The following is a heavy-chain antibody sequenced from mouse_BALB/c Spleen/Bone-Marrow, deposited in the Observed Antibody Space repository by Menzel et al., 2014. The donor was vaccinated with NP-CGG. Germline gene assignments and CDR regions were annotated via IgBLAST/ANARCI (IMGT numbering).Heavy chain of an antibody. D-gene: IGHD2-3*01. CDR3: ARYDYVMDY. V-gene: IGHV1S41*01. CDR1: GYTFTNFW. J-gene: IGHJ4*01. CDR2: IAPGTGTT. Sequence: ELVKPGSSVKLSCKASGYTFTNFWINWIKQRPGQGLEWIGRIAPGTGTTYYNEMFKGKATLTVDTSSSTAYIQLSSLSSEDSAVYFCARYDYVMDYWGQGPPGTVSS.